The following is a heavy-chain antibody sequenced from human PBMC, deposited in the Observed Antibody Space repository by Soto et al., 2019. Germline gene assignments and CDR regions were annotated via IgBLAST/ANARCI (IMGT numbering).Heavy chain of an antibody. V-gene: IGHV3-48*02. CDR1: GFTFSRYS. CDR2: IDSSSKTI. J-gene: IGHJ4*02. Sequence: EVQLVESGGGLVQPGGSLRVSSAASGFTFSRYSMNWVRQAPGKGLEWLSYIDSSSKTIYYADSVRGRFIISRDNAKNSLYLQMNSLRDEDTAVYYCARGGVATIFGDSWGQGTLVTVSS. CDR3: ARGGVATIFGDS. D-gene: IGHD5-12*01.